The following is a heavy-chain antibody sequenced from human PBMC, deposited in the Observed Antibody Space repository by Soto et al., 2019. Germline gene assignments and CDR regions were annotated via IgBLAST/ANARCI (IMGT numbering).Heavy chain of an antibody. CDR2: VIPVLGTP. D-gene: IGHD3-22*01. Sequence: QLQLVQSGAEVKKPGSSVRVSCKASGGTFSSYAISWVRQAPGQGLEWMGGVIPVLGTPDYAQDFQGRVTITADESTSTAHMDRSGLRSEYTAVYYCARPAYSYDGNGSGLDVGGQGTPVTVSS. J-gene: IGHJ6*02. CDR3: ARPAYSYDGNGSGLDV. CDR1: GGTFSSYA. V-gene: IGHV1-69*01.